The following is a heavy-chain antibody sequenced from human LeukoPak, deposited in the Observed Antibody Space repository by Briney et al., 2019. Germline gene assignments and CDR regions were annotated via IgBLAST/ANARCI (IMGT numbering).Heavy chain of an antibody. V-gene: IGHV4-39*01. D-gene: IGHD3-22*01. CDR3: ARYYYDSSGYYGGDAFDI. CDR2: IYYSGST. CDR1: AGSINSSSYY. Sequence: SETLSLTCTVSAGSINSSSYYWGWIRQPPGKGLEWIGSIYYSGSTYYNPSLKSRVTISVDTSKNQFSLKLSSVTAADTAVYYCARYYYDSSGYYGGDAFDIWGQGTMVTVSS. J-gene: IGHJ3*02.